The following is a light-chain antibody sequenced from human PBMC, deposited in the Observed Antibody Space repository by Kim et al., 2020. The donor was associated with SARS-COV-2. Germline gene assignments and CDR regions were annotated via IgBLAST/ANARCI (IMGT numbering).Light chain of an antibody. J-gene: IGKJ4*01. CDR1: HSVSSSY. CDR3: QQYGSSPLT. CDR2: GAS. Sequence: TGSLSPGARASLSCRASHSVSSSYLAWYQQKPGQAPRLLIYGASSRATGIPDRFSGSGSRTDFTLTISRLEPEDVAVYYCQQYGSSPLTFGGGTKVDIK. V-gene: IGKV3-20*01.